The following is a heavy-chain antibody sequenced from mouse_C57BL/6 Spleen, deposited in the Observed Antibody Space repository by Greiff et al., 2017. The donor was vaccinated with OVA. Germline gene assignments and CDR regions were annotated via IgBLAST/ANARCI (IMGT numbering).Heavy chain of an antibody. CDR3: AVYGNYEGFAY. V-gene: IGHV5-17*01. CDR1: GFTFSDYG. D-gene: IGHD2-1*01. J-gene: IGHJ3*01. Sequence: EVMLVESGGGLVKPGGSLKLSCAASGFTFSDYGMHWVRQAPEKGLEWVAYISSGSSTIYYADTVKGRVTISRDNAKNTLFLQMTSLRSEDTAMYYCAVYGNYEGFAYWGQGTLVTVSA. CDR2: ISSGSSTI.